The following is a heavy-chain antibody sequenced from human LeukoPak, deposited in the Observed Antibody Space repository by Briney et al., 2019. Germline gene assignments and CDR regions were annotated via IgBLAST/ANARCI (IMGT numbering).Heavy chain of an antibody. J-gene: IGHJ6*02. V-gene: IGHV3-66*02. CDR1: GFTVSSNY. CDR2: IYSGGST. CDR3: ARDSRSGYYYGMDV. Sequence: GGSLRLSCAASGFTVSSNYMSWVRLAPGKGLEWVSVIYSGGSTYYADSVKGRFTISRDNSKNTLCLQMNSLRAEDTAVYYCARDSRSGYYYGMDVWGQGTTVTVSS. D-gene: IGHD6-6*01.